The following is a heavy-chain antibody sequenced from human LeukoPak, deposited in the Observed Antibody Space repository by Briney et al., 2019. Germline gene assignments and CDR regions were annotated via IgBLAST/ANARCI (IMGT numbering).Heavy chain of an antibody. CDR3: VMCGDYVDIFDY. J-gene: IGHJ4*02. CDR2: IFPGGSDI. Sequence: GESLKISCKGSGYTFTRHWTGWVRQTPGKGLEWMGFIFPGGSDIRYSPSFQGQVTISADRSITTAYLQWSSLKASDTAIYYCVMCGDYVDIFDYWGQGTLVTVSS. D-gene: IGHD4-17*01. CDR1: GYTFTRHW. V-gene: IGHV5-51*01.